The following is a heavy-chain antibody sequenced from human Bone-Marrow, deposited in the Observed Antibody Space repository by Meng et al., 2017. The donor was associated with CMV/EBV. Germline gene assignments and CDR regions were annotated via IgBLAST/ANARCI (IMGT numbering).Heavy chain of an antibody. V-gene: IGHV3-30*02. CDR2: IQHDGNNK. Sequence: GGSLRLSCAASGFTFNTYGMHWVRQAPGKGLEWVAFIQHDGNNKYYVGSVKGRFTISRDNSKSTVSLQMNSLRAEDTAVYYCARDTAYYYGSGSYSPWGQGILVTVSS. D-gene: IGHD3-10*01. CDR1: GFTFNTYG. CDR3: ARDTAYYYGSGSYSP. J-gene: IGHJ5*02.